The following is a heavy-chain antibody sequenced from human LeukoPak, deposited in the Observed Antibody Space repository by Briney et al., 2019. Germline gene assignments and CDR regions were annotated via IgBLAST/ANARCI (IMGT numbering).Heavy chain of an antibody. CDR3: ARRLRLGELSPMGGY. CDR1: GFTFSSYS. V-gene: IGHV3-21*01. D-gene: IGHD3-16*02. CDR2: ISSSSSYI. Sequence: GGSLRLSCAASGFTFSSYSMNWVRRAPGKGLEWVSSISSSSSYIYYADSVKGRFTISRDNAKNSLYLQMNSLRAEDTAVYYCARRLRLGELSPMGGYWGQGTLVTVSS. J-gene: IGHJ4*02.